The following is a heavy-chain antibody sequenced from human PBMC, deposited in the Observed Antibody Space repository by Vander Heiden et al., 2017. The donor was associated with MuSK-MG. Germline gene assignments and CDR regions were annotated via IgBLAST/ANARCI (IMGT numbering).Heavy chain of an antibody. D-gene: IGHD5-12*01. Sequence: EVQLVESGGGLVKPGGSLRLSCAASGFIFSSYSMNWVRQAPGKGLEWVSSISSSSSYIYYADSVKGRFTISRDNAKNSLYLKMNSLRVEDTAVYYCASTQYSGYDFGGQGTLVTVSS. J-gene: IGHJ4*02. CDR3: ASTQYSGYDF. V-gene: IGHV3-21*01. CDR2: ISSSSSYI. CDR1: GFIFSSYS.